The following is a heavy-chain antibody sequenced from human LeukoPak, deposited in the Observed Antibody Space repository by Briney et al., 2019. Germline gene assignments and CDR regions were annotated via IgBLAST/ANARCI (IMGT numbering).Heavy chain of an antibody. J-gene: IGHJ4*02. CDR1: GGTFSSYA. D-gene: IGHD5-18*01. Sequence: EASVKVSCKASGGTFSSYAISWVRQAPGQGLEWMGGIIPIFGTANYAQKFQGRVTITADKSTSTAYMELSSLRSEDTAVYYCARYSYGSYYFDYWGQGTLVTVSS. V-gene: IGHV1-69*06. CDR3: ARYSYGSYYFDY. CDR2: IIPIFGTA.